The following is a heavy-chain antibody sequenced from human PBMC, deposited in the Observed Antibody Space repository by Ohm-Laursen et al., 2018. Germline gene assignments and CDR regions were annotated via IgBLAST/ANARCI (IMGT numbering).Heavy chain of an antibody. CDR1: GFTFSSYS. V-gene: IGHV3-21*01. CDR3: ARAAGSYPYYFDY. J-gene: IGHJ4*02. D-gene: IGHD1-26*01. Sequence: SLRLSCTASGFTFSSYSMNWVCRAPGKGLEWVSSISSSSSYIYYADSVKGRFTISRDNAKNSLYLQMNSLRAEDTAVYYCARAAGSYPYYFDYWGQGTLVTVSS. CDR2: ISSSSSYI.